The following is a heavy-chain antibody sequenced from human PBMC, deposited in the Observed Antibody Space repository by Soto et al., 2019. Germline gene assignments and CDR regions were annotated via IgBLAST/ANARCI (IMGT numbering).Heavy chain of an antibody. V-gene: IGHV3-30-3*01. CDR2: ISNDGSNK. CDR1: GFTFSSYA. Sequence: GGSLRLSCAASGFTFSSYAMHWVRQAPGKGLEWVAVISNDGSNKYYADSVKGRFTISRVNSKNTLYLQMNSLRAEDTAVYYCARDPSQSYYFDYWGQGTLVTVSS. J-gene: IGHJ4*02. CDR3: ARDPSQSYYFDY.